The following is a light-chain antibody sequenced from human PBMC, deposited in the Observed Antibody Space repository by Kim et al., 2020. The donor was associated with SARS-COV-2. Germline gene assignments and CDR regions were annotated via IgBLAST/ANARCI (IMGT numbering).Light chain of an antibody. CDR2: GTS. V-gene: IGKV3-20*01. CDR1: QSVFSN. J-gene: IGKJ2*01. CDR3: QKYVGLPYT. Sequence: EIVLTQSPGTLSLSPGERTSLSCRASQSVFSNLAWYQQKPGLAPRLLIYGTSRRATGIPDRFSGSGSGTDFTLTITRLEPEDFAVYYCQKYVGLPYTFGQGTKLEI.